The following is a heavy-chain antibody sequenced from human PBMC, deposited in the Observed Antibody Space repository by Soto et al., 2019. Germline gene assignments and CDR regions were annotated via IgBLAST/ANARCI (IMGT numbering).Heavy chain of an antibody. Sequence: GGSLRLSCAASGFTFSSYWMSWVRQAPGKGLEWVANIKQDGSEKYYVDSVKGRFTISRDSAKNSLYLQMNSLRAEDTAVYYCARNPDLYYFDYWGQGTLVTVSS. J-gene: IGHJ4*02. CDR1: GFTFSSYW. V-gene: IGHV3-7*01. CDR3: ARNPDLYYFDY. CDR2: IKQDGSEK.